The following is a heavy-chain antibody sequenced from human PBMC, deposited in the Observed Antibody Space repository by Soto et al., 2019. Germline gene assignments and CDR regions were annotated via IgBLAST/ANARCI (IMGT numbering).Heavy chain of an antibody. J-gene: IGHJ4*02. CDR1: GFAVSSDN. CDR2: ISSSSSYI. V-gene: IGHV3-21*01. Sequence: GGSLRLSCAVSGFAVSSDNMNWVRQAPGRGLEWVSSISSSSSYIYYADSVKGRFTISRDNAKNSLYLRMNSLRVEDTAVYYCARPRVYSGYDDWGQGTLVTVSS. CDR3: ARPRVYSGYDD. D-gene: IGHD5-12*01.